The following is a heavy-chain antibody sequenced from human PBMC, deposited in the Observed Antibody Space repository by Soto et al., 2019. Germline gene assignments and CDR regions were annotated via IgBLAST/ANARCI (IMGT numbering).Heavy chain of an antibody. CDR1: GFTFSSYG. CDR2: ISYDGSNK. Sequence: GGSLRLSCAASGFTFSSYGMHWVRQAPGKGLEWVAVISYDGSNKYYADSVKGRFTISGDNSKNTLYLQMNSLRAEDTAVYYCAKVGVTMVRGVILGYYGMDVWGQGTTVTVSS. V-gene: IGHV3-30*18. CDR3: AKVGVTMVRGVILGYYGMDV. J-gene: IGHJ6*02. D-gene: IGHD3-10*01.